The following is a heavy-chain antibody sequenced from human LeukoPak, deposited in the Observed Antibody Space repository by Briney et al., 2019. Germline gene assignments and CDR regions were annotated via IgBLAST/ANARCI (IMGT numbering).Heavy chain of an antibody. V-gene: IGHV4-39*01. Sequence: PSETLSLTCTVSGGSISSSSYYWGWIRQPPGTGLEWIGSIYYSGSTYYNPSLKSRVTIYVDTSKNQFSLKLSSVTAADTAVYYCARRETYYYGSGSYYNDYWGQGTLVTVSS. CDR3: ARRETYYYGSGSYYNDY. D-gene: IGHD3-10*01. J-gene: IGHJ4*02. CDR2: IYYSGST. CDR1: GGSISSSSYY.